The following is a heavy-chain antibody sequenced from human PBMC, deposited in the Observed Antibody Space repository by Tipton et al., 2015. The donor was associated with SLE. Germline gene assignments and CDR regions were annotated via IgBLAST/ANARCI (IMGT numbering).Heavy chain of an antibody. Sequence: TLSLTCTVSRGSIRSGGDYWSWIRQPPGKGLEWIGHIYYSGSTNYNPSLKSRVTISVDTSKNQLSLKLSSVTAADTAVYYCAREGGGYTAFDYWGQGTLVTVSS. CDR3: AREGGGYTAFDY. D-gene: IGHD1-26*01. CDR1: RGSIRSGGDY. J-gene: IGHJ4*02. CDR2: IYYSGST. V-gene: IGHV4-61*08.